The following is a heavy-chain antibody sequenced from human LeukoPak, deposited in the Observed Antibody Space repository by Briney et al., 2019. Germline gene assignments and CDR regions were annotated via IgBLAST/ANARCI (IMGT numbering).Heavy chain of an antibody. CDR2: IKFDGSLA. Sequence: PGGSLRLSCTASGLTFSTYWVHWVRQAPGKGLVWVSQIKFDGSLASYADSVKGRFTISRDNAKNTLYLQMNTLGTEDTAVYYCVTGHYDSRMYFDLWGRAPWSLSPQ. J-gene: IGHJ2*01. V-gene: IGHV3-74*01. CDR1: GLTFSTYW. CDR3: VTGHYDSRMYFDL. D-gene: IGHD3-16*01.